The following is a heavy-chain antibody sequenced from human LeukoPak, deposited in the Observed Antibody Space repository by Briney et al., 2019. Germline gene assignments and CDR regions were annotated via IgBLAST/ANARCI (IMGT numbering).Heavy chain of an antibody. D-gene: IGHD4-11*01. V-gene: IGHV7-4-1*02. Sequence: ASVKVSCKASGYTFTSYAMNWVRQAPGQGLEWMGWINTNTGNPTYAQGFTGRFVFSLDTSVSTAYLQISSLKAEDTAVYYCARRGHGSYSNYYFGFWGQGTLVTVSS. J-gene: IGHJ4*02. CDR1: GYTFTSYA. CDR3: ARRGHGSYSNYYFGF. CDR2: INTNTGNP.